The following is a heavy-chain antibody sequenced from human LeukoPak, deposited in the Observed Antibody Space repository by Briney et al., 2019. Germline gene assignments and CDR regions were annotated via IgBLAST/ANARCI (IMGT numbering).Heavy chain of an antibody. CDR1: GGSISNFY. CDR2: IYYSGST. J-gene: IGHJ4*02. V-gene: IGHV4-59*08. D-gene: IGHD5-24*01. CDR3: ARSGKDGRLDY. Sequence: SETLSLTCKVSGGSISNFYWSWIRQPPGKGLEWIGYIYYSGSTNYNPSLKSRVTISVATSKNQFSLKLSSVTAADTAVYYCARSGKDGRLDYWGQGTLVTVSS.